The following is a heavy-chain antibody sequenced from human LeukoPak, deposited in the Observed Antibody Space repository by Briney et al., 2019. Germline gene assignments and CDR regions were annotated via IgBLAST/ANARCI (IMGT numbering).Heavy chain of an antibody. CDR2: IYYSGSS. V-gene: IGHV4-59*02. J-gene: IGHJ4*02. D-gene: IGHD3-16*01. Sequence: PSETLSLTCTVSGDSVSSWSWIRQPPGKGLEWIGDIYYSGSSNYNPSLKSRVIISVDRSKNQFSLKLDSVTAADTAVYYCARGGVYFDHWGQGTLVTVSS. CDR3: ARGGVYFDH. CDR1: GDSVSS.